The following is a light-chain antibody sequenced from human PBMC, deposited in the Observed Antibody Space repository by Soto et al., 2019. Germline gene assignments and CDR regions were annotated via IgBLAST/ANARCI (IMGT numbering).Light chain of an antibody. CDR1: QGLSTY. CDR3: LSGHSRP. V-gene: IGKV1-12*02. CDR2: AAS. Sequence: IQMTQSPSSVSASVGDRVTMTCRASQGLSTYLAWYQQKPGKAPKLLIYAASNLQSGVPSRFSGSGSGTDFTLTIRSLQPEDFATYYCLSGHSRPFGGGTKVDIK. J-gene: IGKJ4*01.